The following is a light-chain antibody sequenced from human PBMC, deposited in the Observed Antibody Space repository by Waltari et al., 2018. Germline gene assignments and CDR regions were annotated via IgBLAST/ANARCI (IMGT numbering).Light chain of an antibody. Sequence: EIVLTQSPATLSLSPGERATLSCRASQSVSTYLAWYQQRPAQAPRLLIYDSSNRATGIPARFSGSGSDTDFTLTISSLEPEDFAVYYCQQRYKWPLTFGGGSKVEI. V-gene: IGKV3-11*01. CDR1: QSVSTY. CDR3: QQRYKWPLT. CDR2: DSS. J-gene: IGKJ4*01.